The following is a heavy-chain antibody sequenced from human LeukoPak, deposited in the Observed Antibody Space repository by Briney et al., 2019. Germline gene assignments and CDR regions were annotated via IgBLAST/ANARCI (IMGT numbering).Heavy chain of an antibody. J-gene: IGHJ6*03. Sequence: ASVKVSCKASGYTFTSYGISWVRQVPGQGLEWMGWISAYNGNTNYAQKLQGRVTMTTDTSTSTAYMELRSLRSDDTAVYYCARVESLLYYYYMDVWGKGTTVTVSS. CDR1: GYTFTSYG. CDR2: ISAYNGNT. CDR3: ARVESLLYYYYMDV. V-gene: IGHV1-18*01. D-gene: IGHD5-24*01.